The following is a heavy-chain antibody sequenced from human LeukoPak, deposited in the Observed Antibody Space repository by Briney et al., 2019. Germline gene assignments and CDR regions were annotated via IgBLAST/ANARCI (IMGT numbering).Heavy chain of an antibody. CDR2: IYYSGST. Sequence: NPSETLSLTCTVSGGSISSYYWSWIRQPPGKGLEWIGYIYYSGSTNYNPSLKSRVTISVDTSKNQFSLKLSSVTAADTAVYYCARAPYYYYMDVWGKGTTVTVSS. CDR3: ARAPYYYYMDV. J-gene: IGHJ6*03. CDR1: GGSISSYY. V-gene: IGHV4-59*01.